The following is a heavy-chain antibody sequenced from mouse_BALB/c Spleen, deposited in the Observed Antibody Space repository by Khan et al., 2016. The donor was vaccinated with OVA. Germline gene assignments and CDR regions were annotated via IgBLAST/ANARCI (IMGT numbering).Heavy chain of an antibody. Sequence: QVQLKESGPGLVAPSQSLSITCTVSGFSLTNYGVSWVRQPPGKGLEWLGVIWGDGSTNYHSALISRLSINKDNSKCQVFIKLNSLQTEDTATYYCAIIYYGYDWFAYWGQGTLVTVSA. J-gene: IGHJ3*01. D-gene: IGHD2-2*01. CDR1: GFSLTNYG. V-gene: IGHV2-3*01. CDR3: AIIYYGYDWFAY. CDR2: IWGDGST.